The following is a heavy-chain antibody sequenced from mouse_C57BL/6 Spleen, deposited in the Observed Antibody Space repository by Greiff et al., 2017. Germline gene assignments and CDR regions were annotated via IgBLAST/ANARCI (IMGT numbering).Heavy chain of an antibody. CDR3: ASNSGAWFAY. V-gene: IGHV1-69*01. CDR2: IDPSDSYT. J-gene: IGHJ3*01. D-gene: IGHD1-3*01. CDR1: GYTFTSYW. Sequence: QVQLQQPGAELVMPGASVKLSCKASGYTFTSYWMHWVKQRPGQGLEWIGEIDPSDSYTNYNQKFKGKSTLTVDKSSSTAYMQLSSLTSEDSAVYYCASNSGAWFAYWGQGTLVTVSA.